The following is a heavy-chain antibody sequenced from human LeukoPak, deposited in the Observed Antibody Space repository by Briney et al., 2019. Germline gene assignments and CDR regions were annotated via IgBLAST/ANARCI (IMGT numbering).Heavy chain of an antibody. J-gene: IGHJ4*02. CDR3: GNSGYGGLDY. D-gene: IGHD5-12*01. CDR1: GYTFTSYY. Sequence: GASVKVSCKASGYTFTSYYMHWVRQAPGQGLEWMGIINPSGGTTTYAQKFQGRVTVTRDTSTSTVYMELSSLTSEDTAVYYCGNSGYGGLDYWGQGTLVTVSS. CDR2: INPSGGTT. V-gene: IGHV1-46*03.